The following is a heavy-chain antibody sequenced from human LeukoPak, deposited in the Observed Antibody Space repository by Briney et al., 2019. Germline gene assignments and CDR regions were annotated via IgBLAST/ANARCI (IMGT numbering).Heavy chain of an antibody. CDR2: IYYSGST. CDR3: ARAWGLRPLDY. D-gene: IGHD1-26*01. Sequence: PSETLSLTCTVSGGSVSSGSYYWSWIRQPPGKGLEWTGYIYYSGSTNYNPSLKSRVTISVDTSKNQFSLKLSSVTAADTAVYYCARAWGLRPLDYWGQGTLVTVSS. V-gene: IGHV4-61*01. J-gene: IGHJ4*02. CDR1: GGSVSSGSYY.